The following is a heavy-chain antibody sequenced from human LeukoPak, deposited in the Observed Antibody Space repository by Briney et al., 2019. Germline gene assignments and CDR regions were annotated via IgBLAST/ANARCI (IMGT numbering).Heavy chain of an antibody. CDR2: ISYDGSNK. CDR3: ARDPAGYSSSDNWFDP. J-gene: IGHJ5*02. D-gene: IGHD6-13*01. CDR1: GFTFSSYG. V-gene: IGHV3-30*03. Sequence: GGSLRLSCAASGFTFSSYGMHWVHQAPGKGLEWVAVISYDGSNKYYADSVKGRFTISRDNSKNTLYLQMNSLRAEDTAVYYCARDPAGYSSSDNWFDPWGQGTLVTASS.